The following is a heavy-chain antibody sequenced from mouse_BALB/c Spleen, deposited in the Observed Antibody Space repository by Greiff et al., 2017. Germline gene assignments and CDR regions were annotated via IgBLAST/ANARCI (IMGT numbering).Heavy chain of an antibody. Sequence: EVHLVESGGGLVQPGGSRKLSCAASGFTFSSFGMHWVRQAPEKGLEWVAYISSGSSTIYYADTVKGRFTISRDNPKNTLFLQMTSLRSEDTAMYYCARSTVGFDYWGQGTTLTVSS. V-gene: IGHV5-17*02. CDR2: ISSGSSTI. J-gene: IGHJ2*01. CDR3: ARSTVGFDY. CDR1: GFTFSSFG. D-gene: IGHD1-1*01.